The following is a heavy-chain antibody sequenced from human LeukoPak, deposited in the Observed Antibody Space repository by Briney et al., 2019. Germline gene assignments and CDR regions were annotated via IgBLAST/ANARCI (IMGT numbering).Heavy chain of an antibody. J-gene: IGHJ4*02. CDR3: ARGWQSYGYRD. CDR1: GGSISSGSYY. V-gene: IGHV4-61*02. D-gene: IGHD5-18*01. CDR2: IYTSGST. Sequence: KPSQTLSLTCTVSGGSISSGSYYWSWIRQPAGKGLEWIGRIYTSGSTNYNPSLKSRVTISVDTSKNQFSLKLSSVTAADTAVYYCARGWQSYGYRDWGQGTLVTVSS.